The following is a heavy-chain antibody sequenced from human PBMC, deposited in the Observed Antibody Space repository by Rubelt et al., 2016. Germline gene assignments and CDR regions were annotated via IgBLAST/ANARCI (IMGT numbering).Heavy chain of an antibody. J-gene: IGHJ4*02. D-gene: IGHD3-22*01. Sequence: KGRFTISRDNSKNSLYLQTNSLRTEDTALYYCAKDLSGDSSGYYGYWGQGTLVTVSS. CDR3: AKDLSGDSSGYYGY. V-gene: IGHV3-43*01.